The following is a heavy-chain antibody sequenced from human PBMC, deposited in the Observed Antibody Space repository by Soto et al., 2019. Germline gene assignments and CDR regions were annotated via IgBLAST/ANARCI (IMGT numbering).Heavy chain of an antibody. Sequence: GGSLRLSCAASEFTFSNYAMSWVRQAPGKGLEWVSLIGESGTPTYYADSVKGRFTISRDNSGNTLFLEMYSLRAEDTAVYYCARYIPGVRYYGMDVWGQGTLVTVSS. D-gene: IGHD2-2*01. CDR1: EFTFSNYA. V-gene: IGHV3-23*01. CDR3: ARYIPGVRYYGMDV. CDR2: IGESGTPT. J-gene: IGHJ6*02.